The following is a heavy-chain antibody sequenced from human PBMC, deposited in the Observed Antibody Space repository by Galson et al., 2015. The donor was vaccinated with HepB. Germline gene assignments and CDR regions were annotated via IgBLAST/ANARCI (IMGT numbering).Heavy chain of an antibody. J-gene: IGHJ2*01. V-gene: IGHV3-23*01. Sequence: SLRLSCAASGFTFSSYAMSWVRQAPGKGLEWVSAISGSGGSTYYADSVKGRFTISRDNSKNSLYLQMNSLRAEDTAVYYCAKHIVVVTAPFEAYWYFDLWGRGTLVTVSS. CDR1: GFTFSSYA. D-gene: IGHD2-21*02. CDR2: ISGSGGST. CDR3: AKHIVVVTAPFEAYWYFDL.